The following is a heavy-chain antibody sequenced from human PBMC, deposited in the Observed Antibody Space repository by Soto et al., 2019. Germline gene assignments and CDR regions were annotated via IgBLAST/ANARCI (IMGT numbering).Heavy chain of an antibody. CDR1: GVSISRGNW. D-gene: IGHD3-22*01. CDR2: IFHDGTA. J-gene: IGHJ4*02. Sequence: SEKLRLTCAVSGVSISRGNWWTWVRQSPQRGLEYIGEIFHDGTANYYPSFERRVAISVDTSKNQFSLKLTSVTAADTAIYFCARLFYDTRLHSMYIDFWGQGTLVTVSS. CDR3: ARLFYDTRLHSMYIDF. V-gene: IGHV4-4*02.